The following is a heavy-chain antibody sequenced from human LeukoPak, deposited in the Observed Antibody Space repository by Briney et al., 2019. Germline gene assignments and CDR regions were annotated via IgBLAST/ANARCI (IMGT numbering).Heavy chain of an antibody. V-gene: IGHV3-53*01. CDR2: IYSGGGT. CDR3: VRPAVGTPFDY. Sequence: GGSLRLSCAASGFTVSSNYMSWVRQAPGKGLEWVSVIYSGGGTYYADSVKGRFTISRDNSKNTLYLQMNSLRAEDTAVYYCVRPAVGTPFDYWGQGTLVTVSS. D-gene: IGHD6-13*01. J-gene: IGHJ4*02. CDR1: GFTVSSNY.